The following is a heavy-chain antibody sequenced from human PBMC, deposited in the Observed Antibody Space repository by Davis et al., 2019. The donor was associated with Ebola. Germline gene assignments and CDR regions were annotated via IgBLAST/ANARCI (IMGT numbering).Heavy chain of an antibody. D-gene: IGHD3-10*01. J-gene: IGHJ6*02. CDR2: ISYSGST. CDR1: GDSITSSNYY. CDR3: ARGPLRLLWFGEFQIATSDYGMDV. V-gene: IGHV4-39*07. Sequence: SETLSLTCTVSGDSITSSNYYWGWIRQPPGKGLEWIGSISYSGSTNYNPSLKSRVTISVDTSKNQFSLKLSSVTAADTAVYYCARGPLRLLWFGEFQIATSDYGMDVWGQGTTVTVSS.